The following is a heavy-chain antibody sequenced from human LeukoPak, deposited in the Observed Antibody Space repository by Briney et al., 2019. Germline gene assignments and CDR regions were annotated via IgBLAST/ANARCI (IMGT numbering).Heavy chain of an antibody. CDR2: ISTGGGST. V-gene: IGHV3-23*01. CDR3: ARSPSITIPGY. Sequence: AGGSLRLSCAASGFTFSSYAMSWVRQAPGKGLEWVSAISTGGGSTYNADSVKGRFTISRDNAKNSLYLQMNSLRAEDTAVYYCARSPSITIPGYWGQGTLVTVSS. D-gene: IGHD2-2*01. J-gene: IGHJ4*02. CDR1: GFTFSSYA.